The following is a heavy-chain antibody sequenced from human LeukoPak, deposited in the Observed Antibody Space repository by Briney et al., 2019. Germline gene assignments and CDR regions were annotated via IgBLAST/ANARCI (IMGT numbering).Heavy chain of an antibody. J-gene: IGHJ6*02. V-gene: IGHV4-31*11. CDR1: GGSFSGYY. CDR2: IYYSGST. CDR3: ARDCIRHDSSGYYYYYGMDV. Sequence: PSETLSLTCAVYGGSFSGYYWSWIRQHPGKGLEWIGYIYYSGSTYYNPSLKSRVTISVDTSKNQFSLKLSSVTAADTAVYYCARDCIRHDSSGYYYYYGMDVWGQGTTVTVSS. D-gene: IGHD3-22*01.